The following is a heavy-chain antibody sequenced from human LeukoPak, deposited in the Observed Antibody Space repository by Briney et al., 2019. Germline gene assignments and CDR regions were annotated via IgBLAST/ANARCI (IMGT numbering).Heavy chain of an antibody. CDR3: ARDVVPAARAAYYYYYMDV. J-gene: IGHJ6*03. V-gene: IGHV1-69*13. CDR2: IIPIFGTA. Sequence: VASVKVSCKASGYTFTSYAMHWVRQAPGQRLEWMGGIIPIFGTANYAQKFQGRVTITADESTSTAYMELSSLRSEDTAVYYCARDVVPAARAAYYYYYMDVWGKGTTVTVSS. CDR1: GYTFTSYA. D-gene: IGHD2-2*01.